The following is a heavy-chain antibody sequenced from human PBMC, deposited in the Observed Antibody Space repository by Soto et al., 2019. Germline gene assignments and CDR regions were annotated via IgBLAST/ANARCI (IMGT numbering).Heavy chain of an antibody. V-gene: IGHV4-59*08. Sequence: QVQLQESGPGLVKPSETLSLTCTVSGGSISSYYWSWIRQPPGKGLEWIGYIYYSGSTNYNPSLKSRVTISVDTSKNQFSLKLSSVTAADTAVYYCARRSSIIAVAGHYYYYYMDVWGKGTTVTVSS. CDR2: IYYSGST. CDR3: ARRSSIIAVAGHYYYYYMDV. CDR1: GGSISSYY. J-gene: IGHJ6*03. D-gene: IGHD6-19*01.